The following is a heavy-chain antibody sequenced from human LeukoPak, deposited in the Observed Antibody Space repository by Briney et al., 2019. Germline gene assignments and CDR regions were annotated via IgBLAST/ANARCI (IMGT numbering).Heavy chain of an antibody. CDR2: INNSSSYI. V-gene: IGHV3-21*01. Sequence: GGSLRLSCAASGFTFSSYSMNWVRQAPGKGLEWVAYINNSSSYIYYADSVKGRFTISRDNAKNSLYLQMNSLRAEDTAVYYCARDNPTSNYYDSSGKYRGHHWGQGTLVSVSS. D-gene: IGHD3-22*01. CDR1: GFTFSSYS. CDR3: ARDNPTSNYYDSSGKYRGHH. J-gene: IGHJ5*02.